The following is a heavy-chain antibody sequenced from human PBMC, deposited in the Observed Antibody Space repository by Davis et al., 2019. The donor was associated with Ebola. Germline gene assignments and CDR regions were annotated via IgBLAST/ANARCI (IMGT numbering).Heavy chain of an antibody. CDR2: IIPIFGTA. V-gene: IGHV1-69*13. Sequence: SVKVSCKASGGTFSSYAISWVRQAPGQGLEWMGGIIPIFGTANYAQKFQGRVTITADESTSTAYMELSSLRSEDTAVYYGAREGRNYGLDYYYMDVWGKGTTVTVSS. CDR3: AREGRNYGLDYYYMDV. D-gene: IGHD1-7*01. CDR1: GGTFSSYA. J-gene: IGHJ6*03.